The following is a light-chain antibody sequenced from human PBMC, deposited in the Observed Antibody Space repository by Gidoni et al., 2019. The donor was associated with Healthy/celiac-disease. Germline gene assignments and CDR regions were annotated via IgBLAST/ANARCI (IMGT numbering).Light chain of an antibody. V-gene: IGKV3-11*01. CDR2: DAS. J-gene: IGKJ4*01. CDR1: QSVSRY. Sequence: IVLTQSPATLSLSPGERAALSCRASQSVSRYLAWYQQKPGQAPRLLIYDASTWATGIPARFSGSGSGTDFTLTISSLEPEDFAVYYCQQRSNWPLTFGGGTKVEIK. CDR3: QQRSNWPLT.